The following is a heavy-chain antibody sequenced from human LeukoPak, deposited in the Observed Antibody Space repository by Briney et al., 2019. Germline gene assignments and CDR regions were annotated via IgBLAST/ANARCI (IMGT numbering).Heavy chain of an antibody. V-gene: IGHV3-30-3*01. J-gene: IGHJ4*02. D-gene: IGHD3-10*01. CDR1: GFTFSSYA. CDR3: ARDLELLYYFDY. CDR2: ISYDGSNK. Sequence: GRSLRLSCAASGFTFSSYAMHWVRQAPGKGLEWVAVISYDGSNKYYADSVKGRFTISRDNSKNTLYLQMNSLRAEDTAVYYCARDLELLYYFDYWGQGTLVTVSS.